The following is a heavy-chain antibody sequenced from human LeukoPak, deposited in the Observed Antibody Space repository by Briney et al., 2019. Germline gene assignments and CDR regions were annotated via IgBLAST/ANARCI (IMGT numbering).Heavy chain of an antibody. CDR3: ARGDYWSGFRRGWFDP. J-gene: IGHJ5*02. CDR2: VNHSGST. Sequence: SEALSLTCAVYGGSFSGYYWSWIRQPPGKGLEWIGEVNHSGSTNYNPSLKSRVITSVATSKNQFSLKLSSVTAADTAVYYCARGDYWSGFRRGWFDPWGQGTLVTVSS. CDR1: GGSFSGYY. V-gene: IGHV4-34*01. D-gene: IGHD3-3*01.